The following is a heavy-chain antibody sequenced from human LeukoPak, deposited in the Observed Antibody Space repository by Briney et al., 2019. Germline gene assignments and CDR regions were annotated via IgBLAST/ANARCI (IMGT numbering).Heavy chain of an antibody. CDR2: IWYDGSNK. J-gene: IGHJ2*01. Sequence: GGSLRLSCAASGFTFSSYGMHWVRQAPGKGLEWVAVIWYDGSNKYYADSVKGRFTISRDNSKNTLYLQMDSLRAEDSALYYCAKEFSSRWSYWHFDLWGRGTLVTVSS. CDR1: GFTFSSYG. D-gene: IGHD6-13*01. CDR3: AKEFSSRWSYWHFDL. V-gene: IGHV3-30*02.